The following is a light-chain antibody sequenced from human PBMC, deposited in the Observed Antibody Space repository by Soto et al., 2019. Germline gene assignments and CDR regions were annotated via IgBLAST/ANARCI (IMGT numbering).Light chain of an antibody. CDR3: MQGSHWPPT. CDR2: QVS. Sequence: DVVMTQSPLSLPVTLGQPASISCSSSQSLVWCDGNTYLHWFQQRPGQSPRRLIYQVSNRDSGVPYRFSATGSGTDFTMKISRLEAEDVGIYYCMQGSHWPPTFGGGTQVEIK. CDR1: QSLVWCDGNTY. J-gene: IGKJ4*01. V-gene: IGKV2-30*01.